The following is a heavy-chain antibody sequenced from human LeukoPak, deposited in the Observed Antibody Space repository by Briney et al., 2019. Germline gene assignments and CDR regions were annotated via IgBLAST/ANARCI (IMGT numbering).Heavy chain of an antibody. CDR1: GGTFSSYA. V-gene: IGHV1-69*13. Sequence: SVKVSCKASGGTFSSYAISWVRQAPGQGLEWMGGIIPIFGTANYAQKFQGRVTITADESTSTAYMELSSLRSEDTAVHYCARAPLCGGDCYSYFDYWGQGTLVTVSS. CDR2: IIPIFGTA. CDR3: ARAPLCGGDCYSYFDY. D-gene: IGHD2-21*02. J-gene: IGHJ4*02.